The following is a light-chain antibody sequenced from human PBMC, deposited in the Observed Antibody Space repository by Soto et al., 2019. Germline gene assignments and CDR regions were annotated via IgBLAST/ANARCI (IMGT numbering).Light chain of an antibody. Sequence: EIVLTQSPGTLSLSPGERATPSCRASQSVSSSYLAWYQQKPGQAPRPLIYGASSRAIGIPDRFSGSGSGTDFTLTIGRLEPEDFAVYYCQQYGSSPWTFGQGTKVEIK. CDR2: GAS. CDR3: QQYGSSPWT. J-gene: IGKJ1*01. CDR1: QSVSSSY. V-gene: IGKV3-20*01.